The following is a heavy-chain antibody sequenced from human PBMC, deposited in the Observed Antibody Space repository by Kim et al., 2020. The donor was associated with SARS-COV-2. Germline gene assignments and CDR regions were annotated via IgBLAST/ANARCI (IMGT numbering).Heavy chain of an antibody. J-gene: IGHJ6*02. Sequence: YADSVKGRCPFSRTGSESTLYLEMNSLRAEDTAVYYCAKDRGNTRSRCMDVWGQGTTVTVSS. V-gene: IGHV3-23*01. CDR3: AKDRGNTRSRCMDV. D-gene: IGHD2-2*02.